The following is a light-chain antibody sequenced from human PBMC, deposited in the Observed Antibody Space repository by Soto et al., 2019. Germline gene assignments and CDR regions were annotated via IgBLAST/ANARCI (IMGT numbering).Light chain of an antibody. CDR2: LAC. J-gene: IGKJ3*01. V-gene: IGKV3-15*01. Sequence: QSAAKLSVSPGGRATLSHRVSQNVGGCVAWYQQTPSQPPRRLFFLACTRATGITASVSGSGSGTEFTLTLPSLHADDFCVGNCQQSRTFARGTKVDIK. CDR3: QQSRT. CDR1: QNVGGC.